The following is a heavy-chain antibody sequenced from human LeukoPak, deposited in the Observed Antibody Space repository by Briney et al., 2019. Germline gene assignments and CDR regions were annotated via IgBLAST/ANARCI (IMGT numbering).Heavy chain of an antibody. J-gene: IGHJ4*02. CDR3: ARNLIPEQLVLNF. CDR1: GGSISSSSYY. Sequence: SETLSLTCTVSGGSISSSSYYWGWIRQPPGKGLEWIGYIYYTGSTNYNPSLKSRVTMSVDTSKNQFSLNLKSVTPEDTAVYCARNLIPEQLVLNFWGQGTLVTVSS. D-gene: IGHD6-13*01. CDR2: IYYTGST. V-gene: IGHV4-61*05.